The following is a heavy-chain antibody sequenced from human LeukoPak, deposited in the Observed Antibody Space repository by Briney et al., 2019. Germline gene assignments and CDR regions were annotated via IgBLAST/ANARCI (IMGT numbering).Heavy chain of an antibody. V-gene: IGHV4-59*01. CDR2: IYYNGNT. J-gene: IGHJ3*02. D-gene: IGHD7-27*01. CDR1: VGSISSTY. Sequence: SETLSLTCTVSVGSISSTYWTWIRQPPGKGLEWIGYIYYNGNTNYSPSLKSRVTISLDTSKNQFSLKLSSVTAADTAVYYCAKSKWGYAFDIWGQGTMVTVSS. CDR3: AKSKWGYAFDI.